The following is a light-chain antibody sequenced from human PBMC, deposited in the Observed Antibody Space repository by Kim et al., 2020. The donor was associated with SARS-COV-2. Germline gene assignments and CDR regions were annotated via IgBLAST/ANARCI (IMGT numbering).Light chain of an antibody. Sequence: LGQTVRTTSKGDSLRNYYASWYQQKPEPAPVLVIYGKKIRTSGFPDRFSGSSSRSTASLTITGAQAEDEADYYCNSRDSSGNHLVVFGGGTQLTVL. CDR1: SLRNYY. CDR2: GKK. J-gene: IGLJ2*01. CDR3: NSRDSSGNHLVV. V-gene: IGLV3-19*01.